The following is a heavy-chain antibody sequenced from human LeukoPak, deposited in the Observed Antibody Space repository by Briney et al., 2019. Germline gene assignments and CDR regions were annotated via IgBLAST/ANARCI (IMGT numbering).Heavy chain of an antibody. CDR1: GYTFTGYY. J-gene: IGHJ5*02. V-gene: IGHV1-8*02. CDR2: MNPNSGNT. CDR3: ARALVAWGKPLPFDP. D-gene: IGHD6-6*01. Sequence: GASVKVSCKASGYTFTGYYMHWVRQATGRGLEWMGWMNPNSGNTGYAQKFQGRVTMTRNTSISTAYMELSSLRSEDTAVYYCARALVAWGKPLPFDPWGQGTLVTVSS.